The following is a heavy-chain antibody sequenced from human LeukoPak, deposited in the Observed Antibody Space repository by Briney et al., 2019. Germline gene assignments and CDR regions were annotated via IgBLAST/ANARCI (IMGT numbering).Heavy chain of an antibody. Sequence: PGGPLRLSCAASGFTFSSYAMTWVRQAPGKGLEWVSGITGSGGGTYYADSVKGRFTISRDNSKNTLYLQMNSLRVEDTAVYYCAKWGAQSGNYRVVDCWGRGTLVTDSS. CDR3: AKWGAQSGNYRVVDC. CDR1: GFTFSSYA. CDR2: ITGSGGGT. V-gene: IGHV3-23*01. D-gene: IGHD3-10*01. J-gene: IGHJ4*02.